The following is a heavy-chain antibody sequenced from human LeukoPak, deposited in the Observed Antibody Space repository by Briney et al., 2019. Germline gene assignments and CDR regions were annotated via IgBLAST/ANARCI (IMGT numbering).Heavy chain of an antibody. CDR3: TRGPIRLWLHSGTDV. V-gene: IGHV3-49*04. CDR1: GFIFANHA. CDR2: IRSKAYGGTT. D-gene: IGHD5-18*01. J-gene: IGHJ6*02. Sequence: GGSLRLSCTASGFIFANHAMSWVRQAPGKGLEWVGFIRSKAYGGTTEYAASAEGRFTISRDDSKGIAYLQMDSLTTEDTAVYYCTRGPIRLWLHSGTDVWGQGTTVIVSS.